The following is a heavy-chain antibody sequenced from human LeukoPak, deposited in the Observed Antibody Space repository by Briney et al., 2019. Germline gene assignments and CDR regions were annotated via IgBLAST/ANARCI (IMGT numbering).Heavy chain of an antibody. CDR1: GGSISSGDYY. D-gene: IGHD1-1*01. V-gene: IGHV4-30-4*08. CDR3: ARDHEERTFDY. Sequence: SQTLSLTCTVSGGSISSGDYYWSWIRQPPGKGLEWIGYIYYSGSTYYNPSLKNRVTISVDTSKNQFSLKLSSVTAADTAVYYCARDHEERTFDYWGQGTLVTVSS. CDR2: IYYSGST. J-gene: IGHJ4*02.